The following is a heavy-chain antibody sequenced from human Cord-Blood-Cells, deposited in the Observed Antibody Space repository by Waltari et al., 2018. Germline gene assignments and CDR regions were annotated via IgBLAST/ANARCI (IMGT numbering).Heavy chain of an antibody. Sequence: EVQLVESGGVVVQPGGSLRLSCAASGFTFDDYAMHWVRQAPGTGLEWVSLISWDGGSTYYADSVKGRFTISRDNSKNSLYLQMNSLRAEDTALYYCAATAGEQPNYYYYGMDVWGQGTTVTVSS. CDR2: ISWDGGST. V-gene: IGHV3-43D*04. J-gene: IGHJ6*02. D-gene: IGHD3-10*01. CDR1: GFTFDDYA. CDR3: AATAGEQPNYYYYGMDV.